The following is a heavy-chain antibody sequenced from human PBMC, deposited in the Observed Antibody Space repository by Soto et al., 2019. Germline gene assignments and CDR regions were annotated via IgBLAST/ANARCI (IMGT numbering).Heavy chain of an antibody. D-gene: IGHD1-26*01. CDR2: IIPIFGTA. J-gene: IGHJ4*02. CDR1: GGTFSSYS. Sequence: QVQLVQSGAEVKKTGSSVKVSCKASGGTFSSYSIKWVRQGPGQGLEWMGEIIPIFGTANYAQKFQGRVTITADESTSTAYMELSSLRSEDTAVYYCARDGGRHSGGIDYWGQGTLVTVSS. CDR3: ARDGGRHSGGIDY. V-gene: IGHV1-69*01.